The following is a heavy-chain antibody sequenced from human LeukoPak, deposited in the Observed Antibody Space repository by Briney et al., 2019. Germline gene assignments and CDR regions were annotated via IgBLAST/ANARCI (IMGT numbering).Heavy chain of an antibody. CDR3: ASSGFAMAHNWFDP. CDR1: GGSISSYY. Sequence: SAARSLASPVSGGSISSYYWSWIRPPPGKGREWSGWIYYSGSTNYDPTLKSRVTISLDTSTNQFSLKLSSVTAADTAVYYCASSGFAMAHNWFDPWGQGTLVTVS. J-gene: IGHJ5*02. CDR2: IYYSGST. V-gene: IGHV4-59*01. D-gene: IGHD5-18*01.